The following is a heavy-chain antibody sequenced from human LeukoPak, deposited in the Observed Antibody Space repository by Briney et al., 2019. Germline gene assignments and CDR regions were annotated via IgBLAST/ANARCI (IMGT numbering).Heavy chain of an antibody. J-gene: IGHJ5*02. V-gene: IGHV1-69*04. Sequence: SVKVSCKASGGTFSSYAISRVRQAPGQGLEWMGRIIPILGIANYAQKFQGRVTITADKSTSTAYMELSSLRSEDTAVYYCARVRGNSYGYTNWFDPWGQGTLVTVSS. CDR3: ARVRGNSYGYTNWFDP. D-gene: IGHD5-18*01. CDR2: IIPILGIA. CDR1: GGTFSSYA.